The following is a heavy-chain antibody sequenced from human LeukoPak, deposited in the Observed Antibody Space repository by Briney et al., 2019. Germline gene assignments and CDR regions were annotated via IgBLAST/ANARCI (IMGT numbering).Heavy chain of an antibody. V-gene: IGHV3-33*01. CDR2: IWYDGSNK. D-gene: IGHD2-21*02. CDR1: GFTFSSYG. J-gene: IGHJ6*02. Sequence: GRSLRLSCAASGFTFSSYGMHWVRQAPGKGLEWVAVIWYDGSNKYYADSMKGRFTISRDNSKNTLYLQMNSLRAENTAVYYCARDLVVVTAIRPIGMDVWGQGTTVTVSS. CDR3: ARDLVVVTAIRPIGMDV.